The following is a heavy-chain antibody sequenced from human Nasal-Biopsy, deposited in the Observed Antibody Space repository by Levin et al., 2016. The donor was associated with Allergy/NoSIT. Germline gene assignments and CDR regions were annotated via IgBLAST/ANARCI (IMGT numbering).Heavy chain of an antibody. J-gene: IGHJ4*02. Sequence: SETLSLTCSVSGGSLSSYHWSWIRQSPGKGLEWIGCIYFGGNTYYNPSLKSRIAMSVDTSKNRFSLELISVTSADTAMYFCAREGYYSPLDYWGQGILVTVSS. CDR3: AREGYYSPLDY. CDR2: IYFGGNT. D-gene: IGHD3-22*01. CDR1: GGSLSSYH. V-gene: IGHV4-59*01.